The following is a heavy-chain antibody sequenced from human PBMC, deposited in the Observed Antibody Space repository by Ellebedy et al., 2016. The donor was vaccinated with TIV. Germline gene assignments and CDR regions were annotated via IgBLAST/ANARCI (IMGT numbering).Heavy chain of an antibody. CDR3: TRASGVQWLSSSGDY. Sequence: AASVKVSCKASGYTFTNYPISWVRQAPGQGLEWMGWSNPYSGNTKYVQQLQGRVTMTTDTSTNTAYLELRSLRSDDTAVYYCTRASGVQWLSSSGDYWGQGTLVTVSS. CDR1: GYTFTNYP. V-gene: IGHV1-18*01. CDR2: SNPYSGNT. J-gene: IGHJ4*02. D-gene: IGHD3-22*01.